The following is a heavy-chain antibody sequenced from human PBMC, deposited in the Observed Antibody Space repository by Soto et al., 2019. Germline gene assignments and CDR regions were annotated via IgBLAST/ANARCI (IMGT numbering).Heavy chain of an antibody. D-gene: IGHD2-15*01. CDR3: ARTVGYCSGGSCYVDYMDV. CDR1: GGSISSYY. J-gene: IGHJ6*03. CDR2: IYYSGST. Sequence: SETLSLTCTVSGGSISSYYWRWIRQPPGKGLEWIGYIYYSGSTNYNPSLKSRVTISVDTSKNQFSLKLSSVTAADTAVYYCARTVGYCSGGSCYVDYMDVWGKGTTVTVSS. V-gene: IGHV4-59*01.